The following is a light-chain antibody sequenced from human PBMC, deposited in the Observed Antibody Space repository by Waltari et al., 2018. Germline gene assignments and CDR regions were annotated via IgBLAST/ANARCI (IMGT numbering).Light chain of an antibody. Sequence: QSALTQPPSASGSPGQSVTISCTGTSSDVGGYNFVSWYQQHPGKAPKPMIYDVSKRPSGVPDRFSGSKSGNTAYLTVSGLQAEDEADYYCNSYAGSNSVLFGAGTKLTVL. CDR3: NSYAGSNSVL. CDR1: SSDVGGYNF. CDR2: DVS. V-gene: IGLV2-8*01. J-gene: IGLJ2*01.